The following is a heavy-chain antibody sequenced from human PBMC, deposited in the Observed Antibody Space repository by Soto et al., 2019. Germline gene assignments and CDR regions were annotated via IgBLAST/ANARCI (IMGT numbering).Heavy chain of an antibody. CDR3: AHRTATVTTDNWFDP. D-gene: IGHD4-17*01. J-gene: IGHJ5*02. CDR2: IYWDDDK. Sequence: QITLKESGPTLVKPTQTLTLTCTFSGFSLSTSGVGVGWIRQPPGKALEWLALIYWDDDKRYSPSLKSRLTIXMDXYXNQVVLTMTNMDPVDTATYYCAHRTATVTTDNWFDPWGQGTLVTVSS. CDR1: GFSLSTSGVG. V-gene: IGHV2-5*02.